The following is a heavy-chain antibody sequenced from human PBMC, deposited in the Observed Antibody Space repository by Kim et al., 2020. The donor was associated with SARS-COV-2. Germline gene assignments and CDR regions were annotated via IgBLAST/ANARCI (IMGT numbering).Heavy chain of an antibody. CDR2: IYSGGST. Sequence: GGSLRLSCAASGFTVSSNYMSWVRQAPGKGLDWVSVIYSGGSTYYADSVKGRFTISIDNSKNTLYLQMNSLRAEDTAVYYCASHCSSTSCYVSAGYSSSWYIDYWGQGTLVTVSS. CDR3: ASHCSSTSCYVSAGYSSSWYIDY. V-gene: IGHV3-66*02. CDR1: GFTVSSNY. D-gene: IGHD2-2*01. J-gene: IGHJ4*02.